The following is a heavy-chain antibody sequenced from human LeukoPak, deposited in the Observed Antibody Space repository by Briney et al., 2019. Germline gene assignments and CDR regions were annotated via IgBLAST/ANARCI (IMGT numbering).Heavy chain of an antibody. D-gene: IGHD3-22*01. CDR1: GGSFSGYY. Sequence: SETLSLTCAVYGGSFSGYYWSWIRQPPGKGLEWIGEINHSGSTNYNPSLKSRVTISVDTSKNQFSLKLSSVTAADTAVYYCARRTLGDSSGYYLLPSEYYFDYWGQGTLVTVSS. J-gene: IGHJ4*02. CDR3: ARRTLGDSSGYYLLPSEYYFDY. V-gene: IGHV4-34*01. CDR2: INHSGST.